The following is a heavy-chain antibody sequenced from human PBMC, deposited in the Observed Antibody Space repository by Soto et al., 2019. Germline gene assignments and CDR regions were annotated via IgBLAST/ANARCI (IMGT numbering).Heavy chain of an antibody. CDR3: AKDMTPNYSESNAYAAFDK. J-gene: IGHJ3*02. Sequence: EVQLVEAGGGLVQPGRFLRLSCAGSGFTFDDYAMHWVRQAAGKGLEWVSGISWDSDTIEYADSVQGRFTISRDNAKNSLYLQMNSLRLEDTALYFCAKDMTPNYSESNAYAAFDKWGLGTMITVSS. V-gene: IGHV3-9*01. D-gene: IGHD3-22*01. CDR1: GFTFDDYA. CDR2: ISWDSDTI.